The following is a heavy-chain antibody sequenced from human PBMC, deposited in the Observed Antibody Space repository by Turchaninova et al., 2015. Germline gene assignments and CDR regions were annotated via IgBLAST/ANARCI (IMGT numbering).Heavy chain of an antibody. Sequence: QITLKESGPTLVKPTQTLTLTCTFSGFSLSTSGVGVGWIRQHPEKALEWLALIYWDDDKRYSPSLKSRLTITKDTSKNQVVLTLTDMDPVDTATYYCARATGAFNYWGQGTLVTVSS. D-gene: IGHD7-27*01. CDR2: IYWDDDK. CDR1: GFSLSTSGVG. J-gene: IGHJ4*02. V-gene: IGHV2-5*02. CDR3: ARATGAFNY.